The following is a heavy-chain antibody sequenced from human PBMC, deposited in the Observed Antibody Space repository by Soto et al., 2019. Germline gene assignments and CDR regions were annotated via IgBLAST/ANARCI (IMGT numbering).Heavy chain of an antibody. CDR3: ASIRGVFGY. CDR1: GFSLSDLF. Sequence: EVQLVESGGDLVQPGGSLRLSCAASGFSLSDLFIDWVRQASGKGLEWVGRTKDKAYSYTTEYAASMKGRFTISRDESRNSLYLQMSSLKTEDTAVYYCASIRGVFGYWGQGTLVTVSS. V-gene: IGHV3-72*01. D-gene: IGHD3-10*01. J-gene: IGHJ4*02. CDR2: TKDKAYSYTT.